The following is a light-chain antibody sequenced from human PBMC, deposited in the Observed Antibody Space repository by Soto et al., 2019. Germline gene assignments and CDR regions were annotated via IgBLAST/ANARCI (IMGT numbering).Light chain of an antibody. CDR1: SSDLGGYNF. J-gene: IGLJ3*02. Sequence: QSALTQPHSVSGSPGQSVTISCTGTSSDLGGYNFVSWYQHHPGKAPKLMIYDVSKRPSGVPDRFSGSKSGNTASLTISGLQAEDEADYYCCSYAGSYTGVFGGGTQLTVL. CDR2: DVS. CDR3: CSYAGSYTGV. V-gene: IGLV2-11*01.